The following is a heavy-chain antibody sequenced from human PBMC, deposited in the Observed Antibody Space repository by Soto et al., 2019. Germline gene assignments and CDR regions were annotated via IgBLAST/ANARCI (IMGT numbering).Heavy chain of an antibody. D-gene: IGHD3-16*01. V-gene: IGHV4-31*03. CDR3: ARQWGDYVCDY. CDR2: IYHTGSA. CDR1: GGSISTVDYY. Sequence: PSETLSLTCTVSGGSISTVDYYWSWIRLLPGRGLEWIAYIYHTGSAYYNPSLRSRITISVDTSKNQFSLTLTSVTAADTAVYFCARQWGDYVCDYWGQGTLVTVSS. J-gene: IGHJ4*02.